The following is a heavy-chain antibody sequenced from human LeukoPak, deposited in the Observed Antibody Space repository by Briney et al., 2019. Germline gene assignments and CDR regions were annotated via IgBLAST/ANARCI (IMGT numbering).Heavy chain of an antibody. V-gene: IGHV4-61*02. CDR3: ARYGYSSSWYWFDP. CDR1: GGSISISNYY. D-gene: IGHD6-13*01. J-gene: IGHJ5*02. Sequence: SQTLSLTCTVSGGSISISNYYWSWIRQPAGKGLEWIGRIYTSGSTSYNPSLKSRVTISIDTSKNQFSLKLSSVTAADTAVYYCARYGYSSSWYWFDPWGQGILVTVSS. CDR2: IYTSGST.